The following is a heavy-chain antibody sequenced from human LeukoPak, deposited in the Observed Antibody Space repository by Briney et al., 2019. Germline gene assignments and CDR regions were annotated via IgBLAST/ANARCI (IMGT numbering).Heavy chain of an antibody. CDR1: GFTVSGVY. J-gene: IGHJ4*02. D-gene: IGHD6-13*01. Sequence: GGSLRLSCVASGFTVSGVYMSWVRQAPGQGLDWVSVIYSDDSTYYPDSVKGRFTISRDNSKNTLNLQMNSLRAEDTAVYYCASRPRDAAALDYWGQGTLVTVSS. CDR3: ASRPRDAAALDY. CDR2: IYSDDST. V-gene: IGHV3-53*01.